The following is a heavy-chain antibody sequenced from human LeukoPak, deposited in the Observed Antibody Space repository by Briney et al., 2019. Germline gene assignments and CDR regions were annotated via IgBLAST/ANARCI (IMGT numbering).Heavy chain of an antibody. J-gene: IGHJ6*03. CDR2: TYYRSKWYN. CDR1: GGSISSYY. CDR3: ARGGIAAAVSYYYYYYMDV. Sequence: SETLSLTCTVSGGSISSYYWNWIRQSPSRGLEWLGRTYYRSKWYNDYAVSVKSRITINPDTSKNQFSLQLNSVTPEDTAVYYCARGGIAAAVSYYYYYYMDVWGKGTTVTISS. V-gene: IGHV6-1*01. D-gene: IGHD6-13*01.